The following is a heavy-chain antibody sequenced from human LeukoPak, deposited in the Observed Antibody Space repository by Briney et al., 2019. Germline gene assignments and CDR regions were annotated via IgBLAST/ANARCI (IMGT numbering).Heavy chain of an antibody. J-gene: IGHJ4*02. Sequence: ASVKVSYKAARYTFSTYGIRWGRQAPGQGLEWLGYISAYNGNTNYAQKVQGRITMATDTSTSTAYMEMRSLRSDDTAVYYCARDWRGSSCDWLHWGQGTLVTVSS. CDR3: ARDWRGSSCDWLH. CDR2: ISAYNGNT. V-gene: IGHV1-18*01. CDR1: RYTFSTYG. D-gene: IGHD3-3*01.